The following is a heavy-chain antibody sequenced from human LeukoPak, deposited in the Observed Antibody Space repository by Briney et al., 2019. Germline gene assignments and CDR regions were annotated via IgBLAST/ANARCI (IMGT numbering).Heavy chain of an antibody. CDR3: ALKTNF. Sequence: GGSLRLSCAASGYSFRNYAMSWVRQAPGKGLEWVSTISDSGYNTYYAASVKGRFTIFRDNSKSTLYLQMSGLTAEDTAVYYCALKTNFWGQGTLVTVSS. J-gene: IGHJ4*02. CDR2: ISDSGYNT. CDR1: GYSFRNYA. V-gene: IGHV3-23*01.